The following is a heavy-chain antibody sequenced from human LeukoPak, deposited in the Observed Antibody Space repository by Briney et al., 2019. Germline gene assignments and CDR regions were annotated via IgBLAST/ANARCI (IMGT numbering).Heavy chain of an antibody. V-gene: IGHV3-21*01. Sequence: GGALRLSCAASGFTFSSYSMNWGRQAPGEGVGWVSSISSSSSYIYYADSVKGRFTISRDNAKNSLYLQMNSLRAEDTAVYYCASTTLPRAFDIWGQGTMVTVSS. J-gene: IGHJ3*02. CDR2: ISSSSSYI. CDR1: GFTFSSYS. CDR3: ASTTLPRAFDI. D-gene: IGHD1-1*01.